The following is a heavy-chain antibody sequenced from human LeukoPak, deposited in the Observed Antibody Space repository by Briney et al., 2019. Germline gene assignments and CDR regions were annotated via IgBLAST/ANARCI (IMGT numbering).Heavy chain of an antibody. V-gene: IGHV3-15*01. Sequence: GGSLSLSCAVSGFTLSKAWMSWVRQAPGKGLGWVGGIRSKTDGGTTDYAAPVKGRFTISRADSKNTLYLQMNSLKAGDTAVYYCTTARIMVRGVIPLDYWGQGTLVTVSS. CDR1: GFTLSKAW. D-gene: IGHD3-10*01. CDR3: TTARIMVRGVIPLDY. CDR2: IRSKTDGGTT. J-gene: IGHJ4*02.